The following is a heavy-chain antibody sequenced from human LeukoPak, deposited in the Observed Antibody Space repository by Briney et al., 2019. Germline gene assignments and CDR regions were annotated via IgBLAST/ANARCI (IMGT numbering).Heavy chain of an antibody. V-gene: IGHV3-23*01. J-gene: IGHJ4*02. CDR1: GFTFSAYA. CDR3: AKKAVGTSTGGPFDY. Sequence: QPGGSLRLSCAASGFTFSAYAMSWVRQAPGKGLEWASAISDSGSSTYYADSVKGRFTISRDNSKNTLYLQMNSLKAEDTAVYYCAKKAVGTSTGGPFDYWGQGTLVIVSS. CDR2: ISDSGSST. D-gene: IGHD1-26*01.